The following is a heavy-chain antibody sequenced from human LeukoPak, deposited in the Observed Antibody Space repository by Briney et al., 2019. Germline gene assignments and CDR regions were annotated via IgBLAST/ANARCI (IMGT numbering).Heavy chain of an antibody. J-gene: IGHJ4*02. Sequence: SETLSLTCTVSGGSISSSIYYWGWIRQPPGKGLEWIGSIYYSGSTYYNPSLKSRVTISVDTSKNQFSLKLSSVTAADTAVYYCARVGYSGYDYDYWGQGTLVTVSS. D-gene: IGHD5-12*01. CDR3: ARVGYSGYDYDY. CDR1: GGSISSSIYY. V-gene: IGHV4-39*07. CDR2: IYYSGST.